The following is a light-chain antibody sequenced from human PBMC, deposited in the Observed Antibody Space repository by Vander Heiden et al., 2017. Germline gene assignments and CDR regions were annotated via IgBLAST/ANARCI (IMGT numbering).Light chain of an antibody. CDR3: QQYDTSPRT. Sequence: EIVLTPFPDILSLSPGERATLSCRASQSLSSSNLAWYQHKPGQAPRLLIYGASSRATGIPDRFSGSGSGTDFTLTISRLGSEDFAVYYCQQYDTSPRTFGQGTKVEVK. CDR1: QSLSSSN. V-gene: IGKV3-20*01. CDR2: GAS. J-gene: IGKJ1*01.